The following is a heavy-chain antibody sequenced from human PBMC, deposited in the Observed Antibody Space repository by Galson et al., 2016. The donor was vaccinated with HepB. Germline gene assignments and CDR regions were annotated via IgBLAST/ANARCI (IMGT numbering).Heavy chain of an antibody. Sequence: QSGAEVKKPGESLKISCKASGYSFPNFWIGWVRQMPGKGLEWMGIMYPGTSETRYSPSFQGQVTISADKSTRTAHLQWDSLKASDTAIYYCASPAGSSSSNYQFDCWGQGTLVTVSS. V-gene: IGHV5-51*03. CDR2: MYPGTSET. CDR3: ASPAGSSSSNYQFDC. J-gene: IGHJ4*02. D-gene: IGHD4/OR15-4a*01. CDR1: GYSFPNFW.